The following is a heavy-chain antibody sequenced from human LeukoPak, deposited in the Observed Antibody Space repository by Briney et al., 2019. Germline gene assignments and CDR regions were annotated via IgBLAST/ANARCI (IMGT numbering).Heavy chain of an antibody. J-gene: IGHJ4*02. CDR2: ISGSVGST. Sequence: PGGSLRLTCAASGFSISNYAMSWVRQAPGKGLEWVSSISGSVGSTYYADSVEGRFTISRDNSKNTLYLQMNSLRAEDTAVYYCAKTLPSSWYSFDYWGQGTLVTVSS. CDR1: GFSISNYA. CDR3: AKTLPSSWYSFDY. V-gene: IGHV3-23*01. D-gene: IGHD6-13*01.